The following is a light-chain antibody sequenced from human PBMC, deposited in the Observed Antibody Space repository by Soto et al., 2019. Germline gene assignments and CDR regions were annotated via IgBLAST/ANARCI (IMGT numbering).Light chain of an antibody. CDR2: GAS. CDR3: QQSYSSPTWT. J-gene: IGKJ1*01. CDR1: QSISSSY. V-gene: IGKV3-20*01. Sequence: EIVLTQSPGTLSLSPGERATLSCRASQSISSSYLAWYQQKPGQAPGLLIYGASRRATGIPDRFIGSGSGTDFTLTISSLHPEDFATYYCQQSYSSPTWTFGQGTKVEIK.